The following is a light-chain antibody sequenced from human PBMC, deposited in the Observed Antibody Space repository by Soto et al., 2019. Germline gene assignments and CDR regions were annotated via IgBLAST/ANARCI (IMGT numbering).Light chain of an antibody. V-gene: IGKV1-39*01. Sequence: DIQMTQSPSSLSASVADRVTITCRASQSISSYLNWYQQKPGKAPKLLIYAASSLQSGVPSRFSGSGSGTDFTLTISSLQPEDFATYYCQQSYSTPRTFGGGTKVDI. CDR3: QQSYSTPRT. CDR1: QSISSY. CDR2: AAS. J-gene: IGKJ4*01.